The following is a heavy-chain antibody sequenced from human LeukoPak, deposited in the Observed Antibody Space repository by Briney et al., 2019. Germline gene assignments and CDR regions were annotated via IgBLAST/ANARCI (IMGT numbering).Heavy chain of an antibody. J-gene: IGHJ4*02. D-gene: IGHD6-13*01. V-gene: IGHV1-2*02. CDR1: GYTFTGYF. CDR2: INPDRGGT. CDR3: ARVVDSSSRYYFDY. Sequence: ASVKVSCKASGYTFTGYFMHWVRQAPGQGLVWMGWINPDRGGTAYAQKFQGRVTMTRDPSISTAYMELSRLRSDDTAVYYCARVVDSSSRYYFDYWGQGTLVTVSS.